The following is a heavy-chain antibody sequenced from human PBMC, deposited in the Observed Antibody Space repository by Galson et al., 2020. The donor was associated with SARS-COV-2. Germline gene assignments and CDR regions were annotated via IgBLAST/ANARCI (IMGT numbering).Heavy chain of an antibody. CDR1: GYTFTNYG. J-gene: IGHJ4*02. V-gene: IGHV1-18*04. CDR3: GRSSSHAVPPDY. CDR2: ISPYNGDL. Sequence: ASVKVSCKTSGYTFTNYGVHWVRQAPGQGLEWLGWISPYNGDLFYAHKIQGRVSMTTDAHTATPTNTAYMEVANLKPDDTAVYYCGRSSSHAVPPDYWGQGTLVTVSS. D-gene: IGHD3-16*01.